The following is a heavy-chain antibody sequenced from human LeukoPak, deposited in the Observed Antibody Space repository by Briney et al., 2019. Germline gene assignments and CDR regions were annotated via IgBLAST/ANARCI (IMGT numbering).Heavy chain of an antibody. CDR1: GFTFSSYS. V-gene: IGHV3-21*01. Sequence: PGGSLRLSCAASGFTFSSYSMNWVRQAPGKGLEWVSSISSSSSYIYYADSVKGRFTISRDNAKNSLYLQMNSLRAEDTAVYYCARRPRVAHLPNYYYMDVWGKGTTVTVSS. J-gene: IGHJ6*03. D-gene: IGHD2-15*01. CDR2: ISSSSSYI. CDR3: ARRPRVAHLPNYYYMDV.